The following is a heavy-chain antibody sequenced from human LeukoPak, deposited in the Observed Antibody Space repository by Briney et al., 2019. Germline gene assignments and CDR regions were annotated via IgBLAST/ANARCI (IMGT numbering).Heavy chain of an antibody. V-gene: IGHV1-2*02. CDR3: AVRTSDWFDP. CDR2: INPNSGGT. Sequence: ASVKVSCKASGYTFTGYYMHWVRQAPGQGLEWMGWINPNSGGTNYAQKFQGRVTMTKDTSISTAYMELSSLRSEDTAVYYCAVRTSDWFDPWGQGTLVTVSS. CDR1: GYTFTGYY. J-gene: IGHJ5*02.